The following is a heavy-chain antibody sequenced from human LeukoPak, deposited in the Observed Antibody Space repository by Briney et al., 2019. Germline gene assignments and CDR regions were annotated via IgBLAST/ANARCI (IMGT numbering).Heavy chain of an antibody. CDR2: IIPIFGTA. V-gene: IGHV1-69*05. D-gene: IGHD3-22*01. J-gene: IGHJ5*02. Sequence: SVKVSCKASGGSLRSSTFAGVRQAPGRGLEWMGGIIPIFGTANYALQFQGRATITTDESTSTVYMELSSLRSEDTAIYYCARGPLHVALSSGYLKWLDPWGQGSLVIVSS. CDR1: GGSLRSST. CDR3: ARGPLHVALSSGYLKWLDP.